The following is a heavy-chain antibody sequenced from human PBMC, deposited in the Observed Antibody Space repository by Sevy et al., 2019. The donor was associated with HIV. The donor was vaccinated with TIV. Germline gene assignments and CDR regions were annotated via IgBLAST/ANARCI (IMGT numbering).Heavy chain of an antibody. V-gene: IGHV4-59*01. CDR3: ARAYSNYYYAMDV. J-gene: IGHJ6*02. Sequence: SETLSLTCTVSGTSISGYCWSWIRQPPGKGLEWIGYIYYSGRSDYNPSLKSRVTISEDTSKNQFSLKLSSVTAADTAVYYCARAYSNYYYAMDVWGQGTTVTVSS. CDR1: GTSISGYC. CDR2: IYYSGRS. D-gene: IGHD4-4*01.